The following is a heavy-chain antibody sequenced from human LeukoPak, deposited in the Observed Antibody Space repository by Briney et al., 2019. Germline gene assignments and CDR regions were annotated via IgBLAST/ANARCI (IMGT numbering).Heavy chain of an antibody. J-gene: IGHJ6*03. CDR1: GGSISSYY. Sequence: SETLSLTCTVSGGSISSYYWSWIRQTPEKGLEWIGTIYTSGGTKYNPSLQSRVTISLDTPKNQFSLKLSSVTAADTAVYYCARFAFCGANCWYYFDVWGTGTTVTVSS. D-gene: IGHD2-21*02. CDR2: IYTSGGT. CDR3: ARFAFCGANCWYYFDV. V-gene: IGHV4-4*09.